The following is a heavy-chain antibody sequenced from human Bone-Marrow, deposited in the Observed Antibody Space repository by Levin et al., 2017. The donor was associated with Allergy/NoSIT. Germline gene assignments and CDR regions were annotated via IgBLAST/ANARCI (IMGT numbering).Heavy chain of an antibody. Sequence: GGSLRRDGAAEGFSLRGDAIHWVRQAPGKGLEGVAVGWHDGTNKSQADSVKGRGTISRDISKYTVFLQMNRLRAEDTGVYYCARGEMRGWFGVSNHYYYGMDVWGQGTAVTVSS. D-gene: IGHD3-10*01. CDR2: GWHDGTNK. CDR1: GFSLRGDA. CDR3: ARGEMRGWFGVSNHYYYGMDV. V-gene: IGHV3-33*01. J-gene: IGHJ6*02.